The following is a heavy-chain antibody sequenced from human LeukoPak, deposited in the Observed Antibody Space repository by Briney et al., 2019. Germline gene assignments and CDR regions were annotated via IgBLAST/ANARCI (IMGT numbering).Heavy chain of an antibody. CDR2: ISWNSGSI. V-gene: IGHV3-9*01. CDR1: GFTFDDYA. D-gene: IGHD4-17*01. Sequence: GGSLRLSCAASGFTFDDYAMHWVRQAPGKGLEWVSGISWNSGSIGYADSVKGRFTISRDNAKNSLYLQMNSLRAEDTALYYCAKNHDHAYDYGDYGTFDYWGQGTLVTVSS. J-gene: IGHJ4*02. CDR3: AKNHDHAYDYGDYGTFDY.